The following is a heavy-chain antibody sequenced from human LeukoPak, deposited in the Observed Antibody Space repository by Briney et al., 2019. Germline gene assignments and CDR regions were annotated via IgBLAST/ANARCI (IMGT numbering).Heavy chain of an antibody. Sequence: GGSLRLYCAASGFTFDDYGMSWVRQAPGKGLEWVSGINWNGGSTGYADSVKGRFTISRDNAKNSLYLQMNSLRAEDTALYYCARTSGYDFRDNAFDIWGQGTMVTVSS. J-gene: IGHJ3*02. CDR2: INWNGGST. CDR3: ARTSGYDFRDNAFDI. CDR1: GFTFDDYG. V-gene: IGHV3-20*04. D-gene: IGHD5-12*01.